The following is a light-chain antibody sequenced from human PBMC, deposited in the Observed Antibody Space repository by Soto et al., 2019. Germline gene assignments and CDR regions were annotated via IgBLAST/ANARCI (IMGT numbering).Light chain of an antibody. J-gene: IGKJ1*01. Sequence: EIVLTQSPGTLSLSPGDRATVACRASQSVSSRYLAWYQQTPGQAPRLLIYGTSHRATGIPDRFSGSGSGTDFTLTISRLEPEDFAVYYCQQYCSSWTFGQGTKVDI. CDR2: GTS. CDR1: QSVSSRY. CDR3: QQYCSSWT. V-gene: IGKV3-20*01.